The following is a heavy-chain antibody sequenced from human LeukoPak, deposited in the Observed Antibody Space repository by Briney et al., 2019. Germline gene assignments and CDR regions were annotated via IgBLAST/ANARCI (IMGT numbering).Heavy chain of an antibody. V-gene: IGHV3-33*06. Sequence: PGGSLRLSCAASGFTFSNYGMHWVRQAPGKGLEWVAVIWSNGINKYYGESVKGRFTISRDNSKSTLSLQLNSLRAEDTAVYYCAKERSPFVGFGYWGQGSLVTVSS. D-gene: IGHD2-21*01. CDR3: AKERSPFVGFGY. J-gene: IGHJ4*02. CDR1: GFTFSNYG. CDR2: IWSNGINK.